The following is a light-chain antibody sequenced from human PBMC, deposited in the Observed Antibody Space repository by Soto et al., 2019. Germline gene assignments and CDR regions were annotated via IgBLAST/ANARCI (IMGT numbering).Light chain of an antibody. J-gene: IGKJ4*01. CDR1: QSVSSSY. V-gene: IGKV3-20*01. Sequence: EIVLTQSPGTLSLSPGERATLSCRASQSVSSSYLAWYQQKPGQAPRLLIYGASSRATGIPDRFSGSSSGTSFAITISRLAPEDFAVYYCQQYGSSPLTLGGGTKVEIK. CDR2: GAS. CDR3: QQYGSSPLT.